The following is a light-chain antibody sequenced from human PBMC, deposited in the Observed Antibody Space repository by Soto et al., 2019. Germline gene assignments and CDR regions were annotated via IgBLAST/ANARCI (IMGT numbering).Light chain of an antibody. CDR2: EVS. Sequence: QSALTQPASVSASPGQSITISCTGTSSDVGGYKFVSWYQHHPGKAPKLMIYEVSKRPSGVPDRFSGSKSGNTASLTVSGLQAEDEADYYCSSYAGSNNLVFGGGTKVTVL. J-gene: IGLJ2*01. V-gene: IGLV2-8*01. CDR3: SSYAGSNNLV. CDR1: SSDVGGYKF.